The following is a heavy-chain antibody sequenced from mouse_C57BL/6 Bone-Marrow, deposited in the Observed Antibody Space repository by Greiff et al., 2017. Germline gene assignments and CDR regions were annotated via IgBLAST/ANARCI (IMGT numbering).Heavy chain of an antibody. CDR2: INPGSGGT. Sequence: QVQLQQSGAELVRPGTSVKVSCKASGYAFTNYLIEWVKQRPGQGLEWIGVINPGSGGTNYNEKFKGKATLTADKSSSTAYMQLSSLTSEDSAVYFCAREGGLLRWYFDVWGTGTTVTVSS. J-gene: IGHJ1*03. D-gene: IGHD1-1*01. CDR1: GYAFTNYL. V-gene: IGHV1-54*01. CDR3: AREGGLLRWYFDV.